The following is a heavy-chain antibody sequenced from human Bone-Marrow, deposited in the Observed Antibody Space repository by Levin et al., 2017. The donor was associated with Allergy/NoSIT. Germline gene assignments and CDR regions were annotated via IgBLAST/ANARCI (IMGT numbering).Heavy chain of an antibody. Sequence: PSETLSLTCAVSGGSISSSNWWSWVRQPPGKGLEWIGEIYHSGSTNYNPSLKSRVTISVDKSKNQFSLKLSSVTAADTAVYYCARADIVVVPAEYSYYYYYYMDVWGKGTTVTVSS. CDR1: GGSISSSNW. CDR2: IYHSGST. J-gene: IGHJ6*03. D-gene: IGHD2-2*01. V-gene: IGHV4-4*02. CDR3: ARADIVVVPAEYSYYYYYYMDV.